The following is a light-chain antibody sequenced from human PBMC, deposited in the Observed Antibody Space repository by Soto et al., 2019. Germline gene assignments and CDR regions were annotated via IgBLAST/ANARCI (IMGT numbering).Light chain of an antibody. CDR1: SSDIGAGFD. CDR3: QSYENSRTGFYV. V-gene: IGLV1-40*01. J-gene: IGLJ1*01. Sequence: QLVLTQPPSVSGAPGQRVTISCTGSSSDIGAGFDVHWYQHLPGTAPKLLIYGNTNRPSGVPGRFSGSKSGTSASLVITGLQAEDEADYSCQSYENSRTGFYVFGTGTKLTVL. CDR2: GNT.